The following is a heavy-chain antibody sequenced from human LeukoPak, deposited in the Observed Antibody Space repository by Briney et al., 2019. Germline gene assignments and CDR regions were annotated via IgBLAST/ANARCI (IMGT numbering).Heavy chain of an antibody. CDR3: ARGHSSTWDDAFDI. Sequence: PSETLSLTCTVSGGSISSYYWSWIRQPPGKGLEWIGYIYYSGSTNYNPSLKSRVTISVDTSKNQFSLKLSSVTVADTAVYYCARGHSSTWDDAFDIWGQGTMVTVSS. J-gene: IGHJ3*02. CDR2: IYYSGST. CDR1: GGSISSYY. D-gene: IGHD6-13*01. V-gene: IGHV4-59*01.